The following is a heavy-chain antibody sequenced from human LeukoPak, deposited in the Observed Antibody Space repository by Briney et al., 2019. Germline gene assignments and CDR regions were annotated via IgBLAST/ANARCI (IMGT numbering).Heavy chain of an antibody. CDR1: GYTFNGYY. Sequence: ASVKVSCKASGYTFNGYYMHWVRQAPGQGLEWMGWINPNSGGTNYAQKFQGRVTMTRDTSISTAYMELSRLRSDDTAVYYCARDLGYCSSTSCYPWFDPWGQGTLVTVSS. V-gene: IGHV1-2*02. CDR3: ARDLGYCSSTSCYPWFDP. J-gene: IGHJ5*02. D-gene: IGHD2-2*01. CDR2: INPNSGGT.